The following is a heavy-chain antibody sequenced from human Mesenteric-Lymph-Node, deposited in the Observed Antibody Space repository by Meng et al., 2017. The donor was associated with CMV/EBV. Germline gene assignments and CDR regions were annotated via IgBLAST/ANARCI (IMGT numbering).Heavy chain of an antibody. J-gene: IGHJ4*02. D-gene: IGHD3-16*01. CDR2: INQDGSVK. Sequence: GESLKISCAASGFTFSSHWMGWVRQAPGKGLVWVANINQDGSVKYYVDSVKGRFTISRDNAKNSLYLQMNSLRVEDTAVYYCARDGGGADYWGQGTLVTVSS. V-gene: IGHV3-7*01. CDR3: ARDGGGADY. CDR1: GFTFSSHW.